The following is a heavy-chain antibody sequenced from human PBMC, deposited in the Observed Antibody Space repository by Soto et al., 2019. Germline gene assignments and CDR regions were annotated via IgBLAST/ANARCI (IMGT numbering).Heavy chain of an antibody. CDR2: INPDSGAT. Sequence: ASVKVSCKASGYTFTGYFLNWVRQAPGQGLEWMGWINPDSGATNYAQKFQGRVTMTRDTSITTAYMELSGLKFDDGAVYYCAREVVGGENHRGQGTQATV. CDR1: GYTFTGYF. CDR3: AREVVGGENH. V-gene: IGHV1-2*02. J-gene: IGHJ4*02. D-gene: IGHD1-26*01.